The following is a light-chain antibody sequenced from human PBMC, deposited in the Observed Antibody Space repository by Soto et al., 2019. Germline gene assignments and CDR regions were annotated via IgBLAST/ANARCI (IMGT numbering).Light chain of an antibody. J-gene: IGLJ2*01. Sequence: QSVLTQPASVSGSPGQSITISCTGISSDVGGYNYVSWYQQHPGKAPKVMIYDVSKRPSGISNRFSGSKSGNTASLTISGLQVEDEADYYCSSYTSGSTRVVFGGGTKLTVL. V-gene: IGLV2-14*03. CDR1: SSDVGGYNY. CDR3: SSYTSGSTRVV. CDR2: DVS.